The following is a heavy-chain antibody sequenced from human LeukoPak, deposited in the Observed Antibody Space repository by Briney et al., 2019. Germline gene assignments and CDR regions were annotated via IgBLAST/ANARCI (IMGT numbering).Heavy chain of an antibody. CDR3: AKDGLPFSEWLPPLGY. CDR2: MSGNAGST. V-gene: IGHV3-23*01. J-gene: IGHJ4*02. CDR1: GFTLSSHA. D-gene: IGHD3-3*01. Sequence: PGGSLTLSCAASGFTLSSHAMSWVRQAPGKGLDWVSLMSGNAGSTYYADSVKGRFTISRDITKNTLYLQMNSLRAEDTAVYYSAKDGLPFSEWLPPLGYWGQGTLVTVSS.